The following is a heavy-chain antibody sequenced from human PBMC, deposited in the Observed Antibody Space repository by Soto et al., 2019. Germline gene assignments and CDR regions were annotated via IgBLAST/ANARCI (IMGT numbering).Heavy chain of an antibody. J-gene: IGHJ6*02. V-gene: IGHV5-10-1*01. Sequence: GESLKISCKGSGYKFTSYWISWVRQMPGKGLEWMGRLDPGDSYTNYRPSFQGHVTISGDVSIGTAYLQWSSLKASDTGIYYCARGTCSTTSCDYYYGMDVWGQGTTVTVSS. CDR3: ARGTCSTTSCDYYYGMDV. CDR1: GYKFTSYW. CDR2: LDPGDSYT. D-gene: IGHD2-2*01.